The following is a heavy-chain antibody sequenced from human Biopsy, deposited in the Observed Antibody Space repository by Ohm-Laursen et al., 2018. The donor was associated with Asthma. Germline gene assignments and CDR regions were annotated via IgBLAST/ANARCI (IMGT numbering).Heavy chain of an antibody. J-gene: IGHJ4*02. V-gene: IGHV4-61*01. D-gene: IGHD5-12*01. CDR3: ARGTIVAGIDY. CDR1: GGSVSSGKYY. Sequence: VTLSLTCSVSGGSVSSGKYYWSWIRQPPGKGLEWIAYIFYSGATNYNPALKSRVAQSIDTSKSQFSLRLNSLSAADTAVYYCARGTIVAGIDYWGRGTLVTVSS. CDR2: IFYSGAT.